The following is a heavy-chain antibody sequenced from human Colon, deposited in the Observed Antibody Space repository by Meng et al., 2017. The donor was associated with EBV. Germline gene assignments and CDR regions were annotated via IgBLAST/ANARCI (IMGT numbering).Heavy chain of an antibody. V-gene: IGHV4-34*01. Sequence: GDGLLSSSAPLPITCADYGGSISNSYWSWIRQPPGKRLEWIGEINESGSTKYNPSLKSRVTILMDTSKNQFSLRLSSVTAADTAVYYCRNAFCSAEAGCSDQWGQGTLVTVSS. J-gene: IGHJ4*02. CDR1: GGSISNSY. CDR3: RNAFCSAEAGCSDQ. CDR2: INESGST. D-gene: IGHD3-3*01.